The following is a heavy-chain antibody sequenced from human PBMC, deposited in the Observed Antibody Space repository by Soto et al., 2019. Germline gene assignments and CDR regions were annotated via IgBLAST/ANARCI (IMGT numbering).Heavy chain of an antibody. J-gene: IGHJ4*02. D-gene: IGHD2-15*01. CDR3: ARSPWVDVVVVAATPYYFDY. CDR1: GYTFTSYG. CDR2: ISAYNGNT. Sequence: QVQLVQSGAEVKKPGASVKVSCKASGYTFTSYGISWVRQAPGQGLEWMGWISAYNGNTNYAQKLQGRVTMTTDTSTSTAYMELRSLSSDDTAVYYCARSPWVDVVVVAATPYYFDYWGQGTLVTVSS. V-gene: IGHV1-18*01.